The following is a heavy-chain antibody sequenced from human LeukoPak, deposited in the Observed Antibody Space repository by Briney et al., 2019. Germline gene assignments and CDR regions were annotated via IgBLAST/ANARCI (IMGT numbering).Heavy chain of an antibody. CDR2: IIPIFGTA. CDR1: GGTFSSYA. Sequence: ASVKVSCKASGGTFSSYAISWVRQAPGQGLEWMGGIIPIFGTANYAQKFQGRVTITTDESTSTAYMELSSLRSEDTAAYYCARAGAARLTWDYWGQGTLVTVSS. D-gene: IGHD6-6*01. V-gene: IGHV1-69*05. CDR3: ARAGAARLTWDY. J-gene: IGHJ4*02.